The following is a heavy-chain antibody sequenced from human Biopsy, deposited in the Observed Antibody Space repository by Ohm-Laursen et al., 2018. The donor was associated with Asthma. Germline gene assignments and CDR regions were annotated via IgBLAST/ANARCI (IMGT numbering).Heavy chain of an antibody. V-gene: IGHV4-34*01. Sequence: GTLSLTCTVYGGYLTGHYWNWIRQPPGKGLEWIGEIDQSGYTNYNPSLKSRVTMSADTSKNQFHLNLSSVTAADTAVYFCARAAITGIRGWFDPWGQGTQVTVSS. J-gene: IGHJ5*02. D-gene: IGHD1-20*01. CDR3: ARAAITGIRGWFDP. CDR1: GGYLTGHY. CDR2: IDQSGYT.